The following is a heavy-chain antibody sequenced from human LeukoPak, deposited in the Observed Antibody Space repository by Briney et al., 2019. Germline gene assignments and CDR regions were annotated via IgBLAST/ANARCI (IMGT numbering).Heavy chain of an antibody. J-gene: IGHJ6*02. D-gene: IGHD4-11*01. CDR1: GFTFSSYA. CDR2: MSYDGSNK. Sequence: GGSLRLSCAASGFTFSSYAMHWVRQAPGKGLEWVAVMSYDGSNKYYADSVKGRFTISRDNSKNTLYLQMNSLRAEDTAAYYCARDWSSKYPYYYGMDVWGQGTTVTVSS. CDR3: ARDWSSKYPYYYGMDV. V-gene: IGHV3-30-3*01.